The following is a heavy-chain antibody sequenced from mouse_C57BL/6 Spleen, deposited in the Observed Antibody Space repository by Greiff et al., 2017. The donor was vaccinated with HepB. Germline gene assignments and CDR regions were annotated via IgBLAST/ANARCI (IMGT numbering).Heavy chain of an antibody. D-gene: IGHD2-3*01. CDR2: IHPNSGST. CDR3: ARWGLLPGWFAY. Sequence: QVQLQQPGAELVKPGASVKLSCKASGYTFTSYWMHWVKQRPGQGLEWIGMIHPNSGSTNYNEKFKSKATLTVDKSSSTAYMQLSSLTSEDSAVYYCARWGLLPGWFAYWGQGTLVTVSA. J-gene: IGHJ3*01. CDR1: GYTFTSYW. V-gene: IGHV1-64*01.